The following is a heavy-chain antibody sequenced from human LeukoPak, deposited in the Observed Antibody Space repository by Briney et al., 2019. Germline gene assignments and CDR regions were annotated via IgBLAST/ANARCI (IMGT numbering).Heavy chain of an antibody. D-gene: IGHD2-2*01. CDR1: GGTFSSYA. V-gene: IGHV1-69*13. CDR2: IIPIFGTA. J-gene: IGHJ6*02. Sequence: ASVKVSCKASGGTFSSYAISWVRQAPGQGLEWMGGIIPIFGTANYAQKFQGRVTITADESTSTAYMELSSLRSEDTAVYYCARGRAGSVSFCSTSCYAYYYYGMDVWGQGTTVTVSS. CDR3: ARGRAGSVSFCSTSCYAYYYYGMDV.